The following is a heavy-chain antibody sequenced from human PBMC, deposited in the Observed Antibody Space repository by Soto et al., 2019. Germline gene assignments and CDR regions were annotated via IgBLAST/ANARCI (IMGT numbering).Heavy chain of an antibody. CDR2: IYYSGST. Sequence: SETLSLTCTVSGGSISSSSYYWGWIRQPPGKGLEWIGSIYYSGSTYYNPSLKSRVTISVDTSKNQFSLKLSSVTAADTAVYYCARHSYYYDSSGYFDYWGQGTLVTVSS. D-gene: IGHD3-22*01. V-gene: IGHV4-39*01. CDR3: ARHSYYYDSSGYFDY. CDR1: GGSISSSSYY. J-gene: IGHJ4*02.